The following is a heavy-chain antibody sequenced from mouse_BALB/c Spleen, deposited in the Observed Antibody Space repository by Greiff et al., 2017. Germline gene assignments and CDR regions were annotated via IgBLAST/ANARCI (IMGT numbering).Heavy chain of an antibody. J-gene: IGHJ4*01. V-gene: IGHV1S41*01. CDR3: ARDDEVYYYAMDY. CDR2: IAPGSGST. Sequence: DLVKPGASVKLSCKASGYTFTSYWINWIKQRPGQGLEWIGRIAPGSGSTYYNEMFKGKATLTVDTSSSTTYIQLSSLSSEDSAVYICARDDEVYYYAMDYWGQGTSVTVSS. CDR1: GYTFTSYW. D-gene: IGHD2-12*01.